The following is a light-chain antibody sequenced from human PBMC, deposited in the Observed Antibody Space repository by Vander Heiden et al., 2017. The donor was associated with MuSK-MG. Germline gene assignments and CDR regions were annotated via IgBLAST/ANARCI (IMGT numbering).Light chain of an antibody. J-gene: IGLJ3*02. Sequence: SCELTQPPSVSVSPGQTASITCSGDKLGDKYACWYQQKPGQSPVLVIYQDTKRPAGIPERFSGSNSGNTATLTISGTQARAEADYYCQAWDSSTAWVFGGGTKLTVL. V-gene: IGLV3-1*01. CDR1: KLGDKY. CDR2: QDT. CDR3: QAWDSSTAWV.